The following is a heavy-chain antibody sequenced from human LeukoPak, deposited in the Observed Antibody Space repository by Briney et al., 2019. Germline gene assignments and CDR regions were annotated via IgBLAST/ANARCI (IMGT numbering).Heavy chain of an antibody. CDR3: ARDLYSSGWASDY. D-gene: IGHD6-19*01. Sequence: PGRSLRLSCAASGFTFSSYAMHWVRQAPGKGLEWVAVISYDGNNKYYADSVKGRFTISRDNSKNTLYLQMNSLRAEDTALYYCARDLYSSGWASDYWGQGTLVTVSS. J-gene: IGHJ4*02. CDR1: GFTFSSYA. V-gene: IGHV3-30-3*01. CDR2: ISYDGNNK.